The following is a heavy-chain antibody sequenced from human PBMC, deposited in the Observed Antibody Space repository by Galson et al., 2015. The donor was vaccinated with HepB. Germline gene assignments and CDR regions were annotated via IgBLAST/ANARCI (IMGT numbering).Heavy chain of an antibody. D-gene: IGHD3-22*01. Sequence: QSGAEVKKPGESLKISCKGSGYTFTDYWIGWVRQMPGKGLEWMGIIYPGDSDTRYSPSFQGQVTISADKSITTAYLQWNSLKASDTAMYYCARRRDYDNSGSVDYWGQGTLVAVSA. CDR3: ARRRDYDNSGSVDY. J-gene: IGHJ4*02. V-gene: IGHV5-51*01. CDR1: GYTFTDYW. CDR2: IYPGDSDT.